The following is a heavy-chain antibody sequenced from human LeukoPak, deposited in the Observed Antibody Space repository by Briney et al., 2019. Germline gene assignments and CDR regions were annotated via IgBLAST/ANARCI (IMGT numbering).Heavy chain of an antibody. D-gene: IGHD3-9*01. CDR2: IYYSGST. J-gene: IGHJ6*02. Sequence: SSETLSLTCTVSGGSISSSSYYWSWIRQPPGKGLEWIGYIYYSGSTNYNPSLKSRVTISVDTSKNQFSLKLSSVTAADTAVYYCARDTLRYFDWANYYYYGMDVWGQGTTVTVSS. V-gene: IGHV4-61*01. CDR1: GGSISSSSYY. CDR3: ARDTLRYFDWANYYYYGMDV.